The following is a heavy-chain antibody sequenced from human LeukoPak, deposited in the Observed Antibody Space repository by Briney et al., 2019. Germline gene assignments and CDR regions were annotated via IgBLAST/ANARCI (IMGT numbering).Heavy chain of an antibody. CDR3: ARDRYSYGY. CDR1: AGSISSYY. Sequence: AETLSLTCTVSAGSISSYYWSWIRQPPGKGLEWIGYIYYSGSTNYNPSLKSRVTISVDTSKNQFSLKLSSVTAADTAVYYCARDRYSYGYWGQGTLVTVSS. D-gene: IGHD5-18*01. J-gene: IGHJ4*02. V-gene: IGHV4-59*12. CDR2: IYYSGST.